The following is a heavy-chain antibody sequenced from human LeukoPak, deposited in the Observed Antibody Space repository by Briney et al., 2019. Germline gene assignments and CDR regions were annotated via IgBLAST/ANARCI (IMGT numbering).Heavy chain of an antibody. J-gene: IGHJ4*02. CDR1: GGSVSSGSYY. V-gene: IGHV4-61*01. CDR2: IYYSGST. Sequence: SETLSLTCTVSGGSVSSGSYYWSWIRQPPGKGLELIGYIYYSGSTNYNPSLKSRVTMSVDTSKNQFSLNLSSVTAADTAVYYCASLGEASSGWYPPFDYWGQGALVTVSS. CDR3: ASLGEASSGWYPPFDY. D-gene: IGHD6-19*01.